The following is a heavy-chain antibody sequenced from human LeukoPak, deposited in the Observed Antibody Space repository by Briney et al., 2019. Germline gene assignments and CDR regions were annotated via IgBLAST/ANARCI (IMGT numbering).Heavy chain of an antibody. CDR1: GGSISSGSYY. J-gene: IGHJ4*02. CDR3: ARDRGSSGWFDY. Sequence: SETLSLTCTVSGGSISSGSYYWSWIRQPAGKGLEWIGRIYTSGSTNYNPSLKSRVTISVDTSKNQFSLKLSSVTAADTAVYYCARDRGSSGWFDYWGQGTLVTVSS. D-gene: IGHD3-10*01. CDR2: IYTSGST. V-gene: IGHV4-61*02.